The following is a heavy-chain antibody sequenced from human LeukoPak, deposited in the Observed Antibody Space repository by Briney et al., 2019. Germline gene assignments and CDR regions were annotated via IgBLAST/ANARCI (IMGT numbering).Heavy chain of an antibody. J-gene: IGHJ4*02. Sequence: GGSLRLSCAASGSTFDDYAMHWVRQAPGKGLEWVSGISWNSGSIGYADSVKGRFTISRDNAKNSLYLQMNSLRAEDTALYYCAKAYYYDSSGYDYWGQGTLVTVSS. D-gene: IGHD3-22*01. CDR2: ISWNSGSI. CDR3: AKAYYYDSSGYDY. V-gene: IGHV3-9*01. CDR1: GSTFDDYA.